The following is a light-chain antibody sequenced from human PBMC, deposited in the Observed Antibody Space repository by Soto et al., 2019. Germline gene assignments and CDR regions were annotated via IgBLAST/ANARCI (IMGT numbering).Light chain of an antibody. CDR3: CSYAGSYTHWV. CDR1: SSDVGGYNY. Sequence: QSALTQPRSVSGSPGQSVTISCTGTSSDVGGYNYVSWYQQHPGKAPKLMIYDVSKRPSGVPDRFSGSKSGDTASLTISGLQADDEDDYYCCSYAGSYTHWVFGGGTKLTVL. CDR2: DVS. V-gene: IGLV2-11*01. J-gene: IGLJ3*02.